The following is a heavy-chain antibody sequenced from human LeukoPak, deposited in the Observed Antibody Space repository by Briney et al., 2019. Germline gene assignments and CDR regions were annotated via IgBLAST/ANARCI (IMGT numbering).Heavy chain of an antibody. CDR1: GFTFSNYA. Sequence: GESLRLSCAASGFTFSNYAMTWVRQAPGKGLEWVSSIIGSGGGTYYADSVKGRFSISRDNSKNMMYLQMYSLRAEDTAVYYCAKGRGPGQVGWFDPWGQGTPVTVSS. CDR2: IIGSGGGT. V-gene: IGHV3-23*01. J-gene: IGHJ5*02. D-gene: IGHD2-15*01. CDR3: AKGRGPGQVGWFDP.